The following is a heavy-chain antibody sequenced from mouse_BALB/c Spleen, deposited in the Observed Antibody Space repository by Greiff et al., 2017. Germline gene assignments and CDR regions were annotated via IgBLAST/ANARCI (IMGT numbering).Heavy chain of an antibody. D-gene: IGHD4-1*02. CDR1: GFTFSSFG. V-gene: IGHV5-17*02. CDR2: ISSGSSTI. CDR3: ASSTGPWFAY. Sequence: EVQGVESGGGLVQPGGSRKLSCAASGFTFSSFGMHWVRQAPEKGLEWVAYISSGSSTIYYADTVKGRFTISRDNPKNTLFLQMTSLRSEDTAMYYCASSTGPWFAYWGQGTLVTVSA. J-gene: IGHJ3*01.